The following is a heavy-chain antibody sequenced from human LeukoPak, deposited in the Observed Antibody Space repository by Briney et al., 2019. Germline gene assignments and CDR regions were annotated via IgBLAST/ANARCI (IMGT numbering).Heavy chain of an antibody. Sequence: ASVKVSCKASGYTFTSYXXXWVRQAXGQRLEWMGXXXXXXXXXXXSQKFQGXXXXXRXXSASTAYMELSXLRSEDTAVYYCAPEKGGYWGQGTLVTVSS. CDR3: APEKGGY. CDR1: GYTFTSYX. CDR2: XXXXXXXX. J-gene: IGHJ4*02. D-gene: IGHD3-16*01. V-gene: IGHV1-3*01.